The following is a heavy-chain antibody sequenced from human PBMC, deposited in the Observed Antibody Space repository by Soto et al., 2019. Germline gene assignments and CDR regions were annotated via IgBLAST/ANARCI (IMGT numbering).Heavy chain of an antibody. V-gene: IGHV1-46*01. CDR3: ARGSLVEAPADNGMDV. CDR2: INPSGSSI. J-gene: IGHJ6*02. Sequence: QVQLVQSGAEVKKPGASVKVSCKASGYTFSIYYMHWVRQAPGQGLEWMGIINPSGSSINYAQNSQGRVTMTRDTSTSTVYMELSSLRSDDTAVYYCARGSLVEAPADNGMDVWGQGTTVTVSS. CDR1: GYTFSIYY. D-gene: IGHD3-10*01.